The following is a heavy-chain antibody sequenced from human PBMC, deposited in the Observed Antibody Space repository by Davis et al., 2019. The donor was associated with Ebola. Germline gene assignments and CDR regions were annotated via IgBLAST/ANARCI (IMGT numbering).Heavy chain of an antibody. CDR1: GYTFTGYY. D-gene: IGHD3-3*01. CDR3: ARVYDFWSGYPDY. CDR2: INPNSGGT. V-gene: IGHV1-2*04. Sequence: ASVPVSCKASGYTFTGYYMHWVRQAPGQGLEWMGWINPNSGGTNYAQKFQGWVTMTRDTSISTAYMELSSLRSEDTAVYYCARVYDFWSGYPDYWGQGTLVTVSS. J-gene: IGHJ4*02.